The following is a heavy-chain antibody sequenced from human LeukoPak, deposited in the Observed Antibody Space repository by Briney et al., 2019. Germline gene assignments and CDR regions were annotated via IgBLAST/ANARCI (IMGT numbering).Heavy chain of an antibody. D-gene: IGHD3-16*02. Sequence: GGSLRLSCAASGFTFSSYAMSWVRQAPGKGLEWVSAISGSGGSTYYADSVEGRFTISRDNSKNTLYLQMNSLRAEDTAVYYCAKVFDYDYVWGSYRYGPFDYWGQGTLVTVSS. J-gene: IGHJ4*02. V-gene: IGHV3-23*01. CDR1: GFTFSSYA. CDR2: ISGSGGST. CDR3: AKVFDYDYVWGSYRYGPFDY.